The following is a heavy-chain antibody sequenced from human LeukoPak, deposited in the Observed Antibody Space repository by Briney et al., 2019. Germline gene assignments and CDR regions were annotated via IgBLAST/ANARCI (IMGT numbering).Heavy chain of an antibody. CDR1: GGSISSYY. Sequence: SETLFLSCTVSGGSISSYYWSWIRQPPGKGLEWIGYIYYSGSTNYNPSLKSRVTISVDTSKNQFSLKLSSVTAADTAVYYCARVGERYYYDSSGYPTGYFDYWGQGALVTVSS. V-gene: IGHV4-59*01. CDR2: IYYSGST. D-gene: IGHD3-22*01. CDR3: ARVGERYYYDSSGYPTGYFDY. J-gene: IGHJ4*02.